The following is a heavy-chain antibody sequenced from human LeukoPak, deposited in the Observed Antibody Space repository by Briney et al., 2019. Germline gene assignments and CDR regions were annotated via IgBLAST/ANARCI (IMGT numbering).Heavy chain of an antibody. CDR1: GYSFTSYY. Sequence: ASVKVSCKASGYSFTSYYMQWVRQAPGQGLEWMGIINPSGGSTSYAQKFQGRVTMTRDTSTSTVYMELSSLRSEDTAVYYCARDRRLNAGSGYYFGLYWGQGTLVTVSS. CDR2: INPSGGST. D-gene: IGHD3-22*01. V-gene: IGHV1-46*01. CDR3: ARDRRLNAGSGYYFGLY. J-gene: IGHJ4*02.